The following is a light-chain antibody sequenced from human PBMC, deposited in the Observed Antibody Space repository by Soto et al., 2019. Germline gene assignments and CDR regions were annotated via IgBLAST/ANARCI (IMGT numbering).Light chain of an antibody. Sequence: DIQMTQSPSSLSASVGDRVTITCRASQSISSYLNWYQQKPGKAPKLLIYAASSLQSGVPSRFSVSGSGTYFTLTISSLQPEDFATYYCQQSYSMPLTFGRGTKVEIK. J-gene: IGKJ4*01. CDR1: QSISSY. CDR3: QQSYSMPLT. V-gene: IGKV1-39*01. CDR2: AAS.